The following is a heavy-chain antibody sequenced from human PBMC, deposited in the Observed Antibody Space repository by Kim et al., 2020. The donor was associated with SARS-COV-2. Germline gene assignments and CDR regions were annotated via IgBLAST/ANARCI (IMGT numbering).Heavy chain of an antibody. J-gene: IGHJ4*02. V-gene: IGHV4-39*01. CDR2: IYYSGST. CDR1: GGSISSSSYY. CDR3: ARRGGGSGSFFDY. D-gene: IGHD3-10*01. Sequence: SETLSLTCTVSGGSISSSSYYWGWIRQPPGKGLEWIGSIYYSGSTYYNPSLKSRVTISVDTSKNQFSLKLSSVTAADTAVYYCARRGGGSGSFFDYWGQGTLVTVSS.